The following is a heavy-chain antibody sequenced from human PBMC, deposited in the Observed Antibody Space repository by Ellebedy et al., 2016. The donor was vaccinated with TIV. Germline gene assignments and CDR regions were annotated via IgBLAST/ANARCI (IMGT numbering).Heavy chain of an antibody. CDR1: GFPFSDYY. D-gene: IGHD1-1*01. J-gene: IGHJ4*02. CDR2: ITSGGTT. V-gene: IGHV3-11*01. CDR3: ARLDWSDVDLRHFYFDY. Sequence: GGSLRLSCAASGFPFSDYYMSWIRQAPGKGLEWVSFITSGGTTYYADSVKGRFTISRDNAKNSLYLNMNSLRAEDTALYYCARLDWSDVDLRHFYFDYWGQGTQVTVSS.